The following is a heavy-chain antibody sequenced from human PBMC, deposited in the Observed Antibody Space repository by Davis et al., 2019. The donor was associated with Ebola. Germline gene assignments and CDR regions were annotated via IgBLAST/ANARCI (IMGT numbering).Heavy chain of an antibody. J-gene: IGHJ5*02. Sequence: ASVKVSCKAPGHTFSNYAMHWVRQAPGQRLEWMGWIHGGNGNRKYSQKFQGRVTITMDTSASTAYMELSSLRSEDTAVYYCARSRITIAPHNWFDPWGQGTLVTVSS. CDR2: IHGGNGNR. CDR1: GHTFSNYA. CDR3: ARSRITIAPHNWFDP. V-gene: IGHV1-3*01. D-gene: IGHD3-9*01.